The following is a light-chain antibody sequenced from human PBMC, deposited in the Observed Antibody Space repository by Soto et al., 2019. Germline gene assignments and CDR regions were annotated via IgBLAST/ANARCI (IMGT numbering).Light chain of an antibody. Sequence: QSALTQPPSASGSPGQSVTISCTGTSSDVGGYNYVSWYQQHPGKAPKHMIYEVSKRPSGVPDRFSGSKSGNTASLTVSGLQAEYEAEYYCSSYAGSNNFVFGTGTKLTVL. CDR1: SSDVGGYNY. CDR3: SSYAGSNNFV. CDR2: EVS. V-gene: IGLV2-8*01. J-gene: IGLJ1*01.